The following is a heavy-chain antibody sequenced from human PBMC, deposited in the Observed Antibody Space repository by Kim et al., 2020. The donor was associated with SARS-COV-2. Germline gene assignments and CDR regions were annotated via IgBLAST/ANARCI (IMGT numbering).Heavy chain of an antibody. D-gene: IGHD6-13*01. J-gene: IGHJ4*02. CDR3: ARTPRIAAAGVFDY. V-gene: IGHV6-1*01. Sequence: VSVKSRITITPDTSKNQFSLQLNSVTPEDTAVYYCARTPRIAAAGVFDYWGQGTLVTVSS.